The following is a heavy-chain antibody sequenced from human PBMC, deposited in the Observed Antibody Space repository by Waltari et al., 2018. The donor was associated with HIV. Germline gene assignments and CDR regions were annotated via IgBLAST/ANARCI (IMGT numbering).Heavy chain of an antibody. J-gene: IGHJ6*02. V-gene: IGHV3-53*02. CDR1: GSAVTNNY. D-gene: IGHD4-17*01. CDR3: SGPDGDQGTSVTYYGMGV. Sequence: EVQLVETGGDVIRPGGSLRLSCAPSGSAVTNNYINWVRQAPGKGLEWVSVIYRGGDTKYADSVKGRFLISRDNSKNTVFLQLNRLRVEDTAVYYCSGPDGDQGTSVTYYGMGVWGQGTTVIVSS. CDR2: IYRGGDT.